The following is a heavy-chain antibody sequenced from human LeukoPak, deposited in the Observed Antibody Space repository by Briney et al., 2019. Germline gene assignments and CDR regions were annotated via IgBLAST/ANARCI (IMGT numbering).Heavy chain of an antibody. D-gene: IGHD5-18*01. Sequence: PGGSLRLSCAASGFTFSTYEMNWVRQAPGKGLEWVSYISSSGSTIYYADSVKGRFTISRDNSKNTLYLQMNSLRAEDTAVYYCANLVDTAIDYWGQGTLVTVSS. J-gene: IGHJ4*02. CDR1: GFTFSTYE. V-gene: IGHV3-48*03. CDR2: ISSSGSTI. CDR3: ANLVDTAIDY.